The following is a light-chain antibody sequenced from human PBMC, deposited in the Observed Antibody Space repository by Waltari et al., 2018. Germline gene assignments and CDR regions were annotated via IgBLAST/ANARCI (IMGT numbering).Light chain of an antibody. J-gene: IGLJ3*02. CDR1: RSNIGSRT. CDR3: AAWDDSPDGLV. Sequence: QSVLTQPPSASGTPGQRVTISCSGSRSNIGSRTVNWYQQLPGSAPKLLIYTNNQRPSGVPDRFSGSKSGTSASLAISGLQSEDEAVYYCAAWDDSPDGLVFGGGTKLTVL. V-gene: IGLV1-44*01. CDR2: TNN.